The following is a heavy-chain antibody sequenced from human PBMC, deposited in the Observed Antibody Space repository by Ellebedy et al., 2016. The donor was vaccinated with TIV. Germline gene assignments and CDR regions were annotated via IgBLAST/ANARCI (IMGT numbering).Heavy chain of an antibody. CDR2: IKQEGYEK. Sequence: GESLKISCAASGFTISSSWMSWLRQPLGKGLEWVASIKQEGYEKRYVDSLEGRFTISRNNVKNSLYLQMNSLRAEDTAVYYCPRDQEWAVADTTRFDYWGQGALVAVST. CDR1: GFTISSSW. D-gene: IGHD6-19*01. V-gene: IGHV3-7*01. J-gene: IGHJ4*02. CDR3: PRDQEWAVADTTRFDY.